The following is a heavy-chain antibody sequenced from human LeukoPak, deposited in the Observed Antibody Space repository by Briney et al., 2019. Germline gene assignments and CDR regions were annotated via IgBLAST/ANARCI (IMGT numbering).Heavy chain of an antibody. J-gene: IGHJ4*02. D-gene: IGHD6-19*01. Sequence: GGSLRLSCAASGLTFTNFGMAWVRQAPGKGLEWVSSISSGSNYIYYSDSVKGRFTISRDNAKDSMYLQMNSLRAEDTAVYYCARDVSGWGRFDYWGQGTLVTVSS. CDR3: ARDVSGWGRFDY. CDR1: GLTFTNFG. V-gene: IGHV3-21*01. CDR2: ISSGSNYI.